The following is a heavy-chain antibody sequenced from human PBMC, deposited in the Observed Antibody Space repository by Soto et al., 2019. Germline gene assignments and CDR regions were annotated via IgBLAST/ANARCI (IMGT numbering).Heavy chain of an antibody. D-gene: IGHD3-22*01. Sequence: GSSVKGSCKASGYTFTNYYIHWVRQAPGQGLEWVGLINPKTGTTNDAPKFQGRGTMTSDTSPSTAHMELRSPRSEYTAAGYCAGVLEGRYDYESSGYWGQGTQVTVTS. CDR2: INPKTGTT. V-gene: IGHV1-2*06. CDR1: GYTFTNYY. J-gene: IGHJ4*02. CDR3: AGVLEGRYDYESSGY.